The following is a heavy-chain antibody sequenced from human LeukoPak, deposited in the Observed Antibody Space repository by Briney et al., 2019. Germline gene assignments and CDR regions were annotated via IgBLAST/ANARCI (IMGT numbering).Heavy chain of an antibody. CDR2: RSSSDDGR. CDR1: GFSFSSYA. V-gene: IGHV3-23*01. J-gene: IGHJ4*02. CDR3: ARDDASLGTSFDY. D-gene: IGHD7-27*01. Sequence: GGSLRLSCATSGFSFSSYAMSWVRQAPGKGLEWVSARSSSDDGRYYAASVRGRFTISRDTSRSTLYLQMNSLRAEDAAVYYCARDDASLGTSFDYWGQGTLVTVSS.